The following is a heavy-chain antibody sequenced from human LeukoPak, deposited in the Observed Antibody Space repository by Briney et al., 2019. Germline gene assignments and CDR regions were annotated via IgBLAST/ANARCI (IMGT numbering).Heavy chain of an antibody. V-gene: IGHV1-69*05. Sequence: SVKVSXKASGGTFSSYAISWVRQAPGQGLEWMGGIIPIFGTANYAQKFQGRVTITTDESTSTAYMELSSLRSEDTAVYYCARDRWNCSGGSCYLGLNDYWGRGTLVTVSS. CDR3: ARDRWNCSGGSCYLGLNDY. J-gene: IGHJ4*02. D-gene: IGHD2-15*01. CDR1: GGTFSSYA. CDR2: IIPIFGTA.